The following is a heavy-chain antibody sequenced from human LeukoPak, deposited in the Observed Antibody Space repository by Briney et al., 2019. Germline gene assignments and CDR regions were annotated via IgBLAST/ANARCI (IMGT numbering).Heavy chain of an antibody. J-gene: IGHJ4*02. Sequence: GRFLRLSCAASGFTFSIYGMHWVRQAPGKGLEWVAVIWYDGSNKYYADSVKGRFTISRDNSKNTLYLQMNSLRAEDTAVYYCASTSSWTDYWGQGTLVTVSS. D-gene: IGHD6-13*01. CDR2: IWYDGSNK. CDR1: GFTFSIYG. V-gene: IGHV3-33*01. CDR3: ASTSSWTDY.